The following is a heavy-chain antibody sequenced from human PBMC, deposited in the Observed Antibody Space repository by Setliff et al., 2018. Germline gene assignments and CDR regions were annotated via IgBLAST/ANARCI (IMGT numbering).Heavy chain of an antibody. J-gene: IGHJ4*02. Sequence: PSETLSLTCIVSGVSVSRHYWSWIRQPPGKTLEWIGYIYTGGSTTYNPSLKSRVTLSLDTSKNHLSLNLTSVTAADTAVYYCATTTLGRYCSGGNCYFGYWGQGTLVTVSS. CDR2: IYTGGST. CDR1: GVSVSRHY. D-gene: IGHD2-15*01. V-gene: IGHV4-4*08. CDR3: ATTTLGRYCSGGNCYFGY.